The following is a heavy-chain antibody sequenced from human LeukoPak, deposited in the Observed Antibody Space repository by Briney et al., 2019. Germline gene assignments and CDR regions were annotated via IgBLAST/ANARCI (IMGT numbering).Heavy chain of an antibody. J-gene: IGHJ4*02. CDR3: ARDSVWRDGYSPLYYFDY. D-gene: IGHD5-24*01. CDR2: INPSGGST. CDR1: GYTFTSYY. Sequence: ASVKVSCKASGYTFTSYYMHWVRQAAGQGLEWMGIINPSGGSTSYAQKFQGRVTMTRDTSTSTVYMELSSLRSEDTAVYYCARDSVWRDGYSPLYYFDYWGQGTLVTVSA. V-gene: IGHV1-46*01.